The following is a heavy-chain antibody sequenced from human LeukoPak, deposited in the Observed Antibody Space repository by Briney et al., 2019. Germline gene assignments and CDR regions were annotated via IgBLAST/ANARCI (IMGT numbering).Heavy chain of an antibody. Sequence: GSLRLSCEASEFTFSSYSMNWVRQAPGKGLEWVSYISSSSSTIYYAESVKGRFTISRDNAKNSLYLQMNSLRVEDTAVYYCARSRGNSGSYPLNYWGQGTLVTVSS. J-gene: IGHJ4*02. CDR3: ARSRGNSGSYPLNY. CDR2: ISSSSSTI. CDR1: EFTFSSYS. V-gene: IGHV3-48*01. D-gene: IGHD1-26*01.